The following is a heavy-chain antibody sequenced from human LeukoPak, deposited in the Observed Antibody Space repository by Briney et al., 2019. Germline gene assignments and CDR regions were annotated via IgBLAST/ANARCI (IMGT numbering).Heavy chain of an antibody. J-gene: IGHJ3*02. CDR1: GFTFSSYG. CDR3: AKSRTTVVTLDAFDI. CDR2: ISYDGSNK. D-gene: IGHD4-23*01. V-gene: IGHV3-30*18. Sequence: GSLRLSCAASGFTFSSYGMHWVRQAPGKGLEWVAVISYDGSNKYYADSVKGRFTISRDNSKNTLYLQMNSLRAEDTAVYYCAKSRTTVVTLDAFDIWGQGTMVTVPS.